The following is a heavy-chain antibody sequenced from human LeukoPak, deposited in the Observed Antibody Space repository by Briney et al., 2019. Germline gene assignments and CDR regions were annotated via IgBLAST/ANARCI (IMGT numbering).Heavy chain of an antibody. Sequence: GSLRLSCAASGFAFSSYGMHWVRQAPGKGLEWVAVISYDGSNKYYADSVKGRFTISRDNSKNTLYLQMNSLRAEDTAVYYCAKARQGIAARADAFDIWGQGTMVTVSS. CDR2: ISYDGSNK. CDR3: AKARQGIAARADAFDI. D-gene: IGHD6-6*01. V-gene: IGHV3-30*18. CDR1: GFAFSSYG. J-gene: IGHJ3*02.